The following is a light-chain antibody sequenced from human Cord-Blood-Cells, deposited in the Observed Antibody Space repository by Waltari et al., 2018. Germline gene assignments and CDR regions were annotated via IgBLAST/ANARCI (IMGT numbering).Light chain of an antibody. Sequence: QSALTQPPSVSGSPGQSVTIPCTGTSSDVGSYTRVSWYQQPPGTAPKRMIYEVRNRPSGVPCRFSGSKSGNTASLTISGLQAEDEADYYCSSYTSSSTWVFGGGTKLTVL. CDR3: SSYTSSSTWV. CDR2: EVR. CDR1: SSDVGSYTR. J-gene: IGLJ3*02. V-gene: IGLV2-18*02.